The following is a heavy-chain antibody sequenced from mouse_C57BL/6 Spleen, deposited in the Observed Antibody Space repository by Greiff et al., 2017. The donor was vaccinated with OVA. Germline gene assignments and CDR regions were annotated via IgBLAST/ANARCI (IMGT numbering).Heavy chain of an antibody. CDR3: ARGDDFYSSALDY. J-gene: IGHJ4*01. V-gene: IGHV1-55*01. D-gene: IGHD2-4*01. CDR1: GYTFTSYW. Sequence: VQLQQPGAELVKPGASVKMSCKASGYTFTSYWITWVKQRPGQGLEWIGDIYPGSGSTNYNEKFKSKATLTVDTSSSTAYMQISSLTSEDSAVYDIARGDDFYSSALDYWGQGTPVTVSS. CDR2: IYPGSGST.